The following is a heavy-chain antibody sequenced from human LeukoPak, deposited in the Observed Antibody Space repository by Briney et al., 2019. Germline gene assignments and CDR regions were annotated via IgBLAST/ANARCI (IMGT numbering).Heavy chain of an antibody. V-gene: IGHV4-30-2*01. Sequence: KPSETLSLTCAVSGGSISSGGYSWSWIRQPPGKGLEWIGYIYHSGSTYYNPSLKSRVTISVDRSKNQFSLKLSSVTAADTAVYYCARGVQAELLWFGELSHNWFDPWGQGTLVTVSS. CDR1: GGSISSGGYS. J-gene: IGHJ5*02. CDR2: IYHSGST. D-gene: IGHD3-10*01. CDR3: ARGVQAELLWFGELSHNWFDP.